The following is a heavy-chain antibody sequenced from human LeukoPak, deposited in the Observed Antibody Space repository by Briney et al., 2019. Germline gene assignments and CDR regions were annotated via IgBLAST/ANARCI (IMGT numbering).Heavy chain of an antibody. D-gene: IGHD5-18*01. J-gene: IGHJ4*02. CDR1: GDSIGSSRFY. V-gene: IGHV4-39*07. CDR3: ARAEWIQGSYFDY. Sequence: SETLSLTCTVSGDSIGSSRFYWGWIRQPPGKGLEWIGYIYYSGSTYYNPSLRSRVTISLDTSNNQFSLKLNSVTAADTAVYFCARAEWIQGSYFDYWGQGTLVTVSS. CDR2: IYYSGST.